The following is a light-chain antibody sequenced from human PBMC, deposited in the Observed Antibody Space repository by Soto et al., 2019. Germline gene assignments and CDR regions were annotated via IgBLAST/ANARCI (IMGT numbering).Light chain of an antibody. CDR1: QSVSNNY. V-gene: IGKV3-20*01. Sequence: EIVMTQSPATLSVSPGERAXXSXXASQSVSNNYLAWYQQKPGQAPRLLIYGASNRATGIPDRFSGSGSGTDFTLTISRLEPEDFAVYYCQQYGSSGTFGQGTKVDIK. CDR3: QQYGSSGT. J-gene: IGKJ1*01. CDR2: GAS.